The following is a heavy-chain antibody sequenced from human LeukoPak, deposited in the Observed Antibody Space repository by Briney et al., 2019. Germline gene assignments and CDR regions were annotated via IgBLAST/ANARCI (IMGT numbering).Heavy chain of an antibody. J-gene: IGHJ5*02. D-gene: IGHD6-13*01. CDR3: ARGRASRSWYGIWFDP. CDR1: GYTFTSYY. Sequence: ASVKVSCKASGYTFTSYYMHWVRQAPGQGLEWMGIINPSGGSTSYAQKFQGRVTKTRDMSTSTVHMDQSRLRSEDTAVYYCARGRASRSWYGIWFDPWGQGTLVTVSS. CDR2: INPSGGST. V-gene: IGHV1-46*01.